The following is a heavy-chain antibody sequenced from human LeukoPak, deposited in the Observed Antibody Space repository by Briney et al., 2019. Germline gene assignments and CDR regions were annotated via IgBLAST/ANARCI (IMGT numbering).Heavy chain of an antibody. CDR2: INSGSTYT. D-gene: IGHD1-1*01. J-gene: IGHJ4*02. CDR3: AGSLTTLTYEGY. V-gene: IGHV3-21*01. Sequence: GGSLRLSCAASGNYWMHWVRQAPGKGLEWVSSINSGSTYTYYTESVKGRFTVSRDNAKNSLFLQMNSLRAEDTAIYYCAGSLTTLTYEGYWGQGTLVTVSS. CDR1: GNYW.